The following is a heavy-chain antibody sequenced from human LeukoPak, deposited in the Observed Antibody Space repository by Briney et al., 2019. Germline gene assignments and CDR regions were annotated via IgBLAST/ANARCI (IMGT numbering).Heavy chain of an antibody. Sequence: PEGSLRLSCAASGFTFSSYSMNWVRQAPGKGLEWVAFILYDGSKTYYADSVKGRFTISRDNSKNTLYLQMNSLRDDDTAVYYCAEWELLPTADYWGQGTLVTVSS. V-gene: IGHV3-30*02. CDR1: GFTFSSYS. CDR2: ILYDGSKT. CDR3: AEWELLPTADY. J-gene: IGHJ4*02. D-gene: IGHD1-26*01.